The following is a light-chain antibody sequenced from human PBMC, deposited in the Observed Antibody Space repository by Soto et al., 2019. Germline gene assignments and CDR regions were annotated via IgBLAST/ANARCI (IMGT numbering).Light chain of an antibody. V-gene: IGLV2-18*02. CDR1: SSDVGSYNR. CDR2: EVS. CDR3: SSYTSSSTFVWV. J-gene: IGLJ3*02. Sequence: QSALTQPPSVSGSPGQSVTISCTGTSSDVGSYNRVSWYQQPPGTAPKLMIYEVSNRPSGVPDRFSGSKSGNTASLTISGLQAEDEADYYCSSYTSSSTFVWVFGGGTQLTVL.